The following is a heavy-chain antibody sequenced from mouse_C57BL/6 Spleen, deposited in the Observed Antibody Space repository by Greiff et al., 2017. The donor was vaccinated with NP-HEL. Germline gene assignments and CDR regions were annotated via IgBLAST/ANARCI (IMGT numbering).Heavy chain of an antibody. Sequence: EVQRVESEGGLVQPGSSMKLSCTASGFTFSDYYMAWVRQVPEKGLEWVANINYDGSSTYYLDSLKSRFIISRDNAKNILYLQMSSLKSEDTATYYCARENSSGYAMDYWGQGTSVTVSS. CDR2: INYDGSST. D-gene: IGHD3-2*02. J-gene: IGHJ4*01. V-gene: IGHV5-16*01. CDR1: GFTFSDYY. CDR3: ARENSSGYAMDY.